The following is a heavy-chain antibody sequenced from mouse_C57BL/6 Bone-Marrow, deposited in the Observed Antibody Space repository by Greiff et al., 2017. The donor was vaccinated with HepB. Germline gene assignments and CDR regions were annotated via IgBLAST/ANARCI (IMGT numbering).Heavy chain of an antibody. V-gene: IGHV1-81*01. J-gene: IGHJ3*01. CDR2: IYPRSGNT. Sequence: VQVVESGAELARPGASVKLSCKASGYTFTSYGISWVKQRTGQGLEWIGEIYPRSGNTYYNEKFKGKATLTADKSSSTAYMELRSLTSEDSAVYFCARGGVLRYPFAYWGQGTLVTVSA. CDR1: GYTFTSYG. CDR3: ARGGVLRYPFAY. D-gene: IGHD1-1*01.